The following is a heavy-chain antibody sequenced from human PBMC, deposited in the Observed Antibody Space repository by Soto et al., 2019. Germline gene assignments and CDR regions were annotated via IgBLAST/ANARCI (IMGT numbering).Heavy chain of an antibody. CDR3: ARDPYDYIWGTRWGAFDF. CDR2: IYSDGST. D-gene: IGHD3-16*01. CDR1: GFTVSSNY. V-gene: IGHV3-66*01. J-gene: IGHJ3*01. Sequence: EVHLVESGGALVQPGGSLRLSCAVSGFTVSSNYMSWVRQAPGKGLKWVSVIYSDGSTYYEQSVRGRFTVSRDNLKNTLYLQMNDLRAEDTAVYYCARDPYDYIWGTRWGAFDFWGQGTLVTV.